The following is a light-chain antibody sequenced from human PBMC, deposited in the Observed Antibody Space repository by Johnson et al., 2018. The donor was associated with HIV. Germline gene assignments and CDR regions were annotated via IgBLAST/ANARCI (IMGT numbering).Light chain of an antibody. Sequence: QSVLTQPPSVSAAPGQKVTISCSGSSSNIGNNYVSWYKQFPGTAPKLLMYENNKRPSGIPDRFSGSKSDTSATLGITGLQTGDEADYYCGTWDSSLSAYVFGTGTKVTVL. V-gene: IGLV1-51*02. CDR2: ENN. CDR3: GTWDSSLSAYV. J-gene: IGLJ1*01. CDR1: SSNIGNNY.